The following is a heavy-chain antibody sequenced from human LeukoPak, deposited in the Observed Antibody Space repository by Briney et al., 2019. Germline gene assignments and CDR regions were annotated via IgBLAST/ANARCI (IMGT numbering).Heavy chain of an antibody. J-gene: IGHJ5*02. V-gene: IGHV1-69*13. CDR3: ARGYYYDSSGPLNWFDP. D-gene: IGHD3-22*01. CDR2: IIPIFGTA. Sequence: GASVKVSCKASGGTFSSYAISWVRQARGQGLEWMGGIIPIFGTANYAQKFQGRVTITADESTSTAYMELSSLRSEDTAVYYCARGYYYDSSGPLNWFDPWGQGTLVTVSS. CDR1: GGTFSSYA.